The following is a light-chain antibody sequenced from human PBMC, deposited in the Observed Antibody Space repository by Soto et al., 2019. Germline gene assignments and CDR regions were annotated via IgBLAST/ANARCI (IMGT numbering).Light chain of an antibody. J-gene: IGLJ1*01. CDR1: APSIGNHC. CDR2: DNA. Sequence: QSVLTQPPSVSATPGQTVTISCSGTAPSIGNHCVSWYQQLPGTAPKLLIYDNAKRPSEIPDRFSGSKSGTSATLGITGLQTGDEADYFCVTWDSSLSAGVFGTGTKVTV. V-gene: IGLV1-51*01. CDR3: VTWDSSLSAGV.